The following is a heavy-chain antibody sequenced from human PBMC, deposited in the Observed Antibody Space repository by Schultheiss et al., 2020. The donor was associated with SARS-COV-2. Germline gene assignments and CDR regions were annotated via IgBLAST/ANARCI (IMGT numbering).Heavy chain of an antibody. CDR3: ARVGTTVTPGDYYYGMDV. D-gene: IGHD4-17*01. CDR2: ISYDGSNK. CDR1: GFTFSSYA. Sequence: GGSLRLSCAASGFTFSSYAMHWVRQAPGKGLEWVAVISYDGSNKYYADSVKGRFTISRDNSKNTLYLQMNSLRAEDTAVYYCARVGTTVTPGDYYYGMDVWGQGTTVTVSS. V-gene: IGHV3-30-3*01. J-gene: IGHJ6*02.